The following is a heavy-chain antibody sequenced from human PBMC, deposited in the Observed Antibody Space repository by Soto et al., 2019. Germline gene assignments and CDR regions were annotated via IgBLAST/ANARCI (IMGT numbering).Heavy chain of an antibody. CDR3: VREIAPRGFDP. J-gene: IGHJ5*02. Sequence: SQTLSLTCAISGDSVSSNSALWNWIRQSPSRGLEWLGRTYYRSKWYSDYAVSVKGRITINPGTSKNQFSPQLDSVAPEDTAVYYCVREIAPRGFDPWGHGTLV. CDR1: GDSVSSNSAL. V-gene: IGHV6-1*01. CDR2: TYYRSKWYS. D-gene: IGHD2-21*01.